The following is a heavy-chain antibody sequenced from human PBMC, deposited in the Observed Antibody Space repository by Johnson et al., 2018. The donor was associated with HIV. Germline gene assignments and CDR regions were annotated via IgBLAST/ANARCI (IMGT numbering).Heavy chain of an antibody. Sequence: QVQLVESGGGLVQPGGSLRLSCAVSGFTFSSYYMNWIRQAPGKGLEWVSYISSTGSSIKYVDSVKGRFTISRDNPKNSLYLQMNSLRTEDTAVYYCARGRWLRDAFDIWGQGTMVTVSS. J-gene: IGHJ3*02. CDR1: GFTFSSYY. D-gene: IGHD3-22*01. CDR3: ARGRWLRDAFDI. CDR2: ISSTGSSI. V-gene: IGHV3-11*04.